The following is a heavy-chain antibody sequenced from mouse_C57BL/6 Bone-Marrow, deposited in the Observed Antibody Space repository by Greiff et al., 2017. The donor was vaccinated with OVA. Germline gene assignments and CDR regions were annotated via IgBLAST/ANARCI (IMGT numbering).Heavy chain of an antibody. V-gene: IGHV1-81*01. D-gene: IGHD1-1*01. J-gene: IGHJ3*01. CDR1: GYTFTSYG. Sequence: QVQLQQSGAELARPGASVKLSCKASGYTFTSYGISWVKQRTGQGLAWIGEIYPRSGNTYYNEKFKGKATLTADKSSSTAYMELRSLTSEDSAVYFCASVYYYGSSSTYWGQGTLVTVSA. CDR2: IYPRSGNT. CDR3: ASVYYYGSSSTY.